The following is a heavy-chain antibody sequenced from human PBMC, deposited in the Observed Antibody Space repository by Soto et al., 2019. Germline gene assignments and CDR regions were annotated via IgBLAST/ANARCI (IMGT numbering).Heavy chain of an antibody. Sequence: PSETLSLTCAVSGGSISSGGYSWSWIRQPPGKGLEWIGYIYHSGSIYYNPSLKSRVTISVDRSKNQFSLKLSSVTAADTAVYYCARRYGSAIDYWGQGTLVTVSS. CDR2: IYHSGSI. D-gene: IGHD1-26*01. V-gene: IGHV4-30-2*01. J-gene: IGHJ4*02. CDR1: GGSISSGGYS. CDR3: ARRYGSAIDY.